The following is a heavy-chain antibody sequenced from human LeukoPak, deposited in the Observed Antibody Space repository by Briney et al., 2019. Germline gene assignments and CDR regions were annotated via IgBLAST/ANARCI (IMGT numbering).Heavy chain of an antibody. J-gene: IGHJ3*02. CDR1: GFTFSRYW. CDR3: AKVWPLDPALSNGAFDI. D-gene: IGHD2-2*01. Sequence: SGGSLRLSCAASGFTFSRYWMTWVRQAPGKGLEWVAVISYDESNKYYADSVKGRFTISRDNSKNTLYLQMNSLRAEDTAVYYCAKVWPLDPALSNGAFDIWGQGTMVTVSS. V-gene: IGHV3-30*18. CDR2: ISYDESNK.